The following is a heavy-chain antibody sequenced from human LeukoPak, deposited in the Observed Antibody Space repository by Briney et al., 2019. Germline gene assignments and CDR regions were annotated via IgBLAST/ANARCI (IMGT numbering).Heavy chain of an antibody. Sequence: ASVQVSCKASGYTFTSYGISWVRQAPGQGLEWMGWISPYNGNTNYTQNLQGRLSMTTDTSTSTAYMELRSLRFEDTAVYYCAAVGVGGSKLHYFDYWGQGTLVTVSS. CDR3: AAVGVGGSKLHYFDY. J-gene: IGHJ4*02. D-gene: IGHD1-26*01. CDR1: GYTFTSYG. V-gene: IGHV1-18*01. CDR2: ISPYNGNT.